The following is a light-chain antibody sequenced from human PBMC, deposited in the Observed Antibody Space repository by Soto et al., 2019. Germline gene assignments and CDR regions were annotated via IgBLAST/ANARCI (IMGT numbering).Light chain of an antibody. Sequence: DIQMTQSPSTLSASVGDTVTITCRASQSISSWLAWYQQKSGKAPKLLIYRASTIHSGVPSRFIASGSGTEFILTISSLQPEDFATYYCQLYNTSAGTFGQGNKVEIK. CDR3: QLYNTSAGT. CDR1: QSISSW. CDR2: RAS. V-gene: IGKV1-5*03. J-gene: IGKJ1*01.